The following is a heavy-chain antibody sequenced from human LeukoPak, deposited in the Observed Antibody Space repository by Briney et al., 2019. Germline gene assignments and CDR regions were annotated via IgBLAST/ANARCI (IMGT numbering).Heavy chain of an antibody. J-gene: IGHJ4*02. D-gene: IGHD6-13*01. CDR2: IYYSGST. Sequence: PSETLSLTCTVSGGSISSSSYYWGWIRQPPGKGLEWIGSIYYSGSTYYNPSLKSRVTISVDTSKNQFSLKLSSVTAADTAVYCCARQGSGSSPPYFDYWGQGTLVTVSS. CDR3: ARQGSGSSPPYFDY. V-gene: IGHV4-39*01. CDR1: GGSISSSSYY.